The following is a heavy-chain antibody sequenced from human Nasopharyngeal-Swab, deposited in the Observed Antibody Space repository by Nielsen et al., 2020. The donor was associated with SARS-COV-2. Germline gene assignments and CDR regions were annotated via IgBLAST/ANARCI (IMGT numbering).Heavy chain of an antibody. CDR2: IYYSGST. D-gene: IGHD1-26*01. Sequence: LSCTVSGGSINSGDYYWSWIRQPPGKGLEWIGYIYYSGSTYYNPSLKSRVIISVDTSKNQFSLKLNSVTAADTAVYYCARARSGHFVGSTFDYWGQGTLVTVSS. CDR3: ARARSGHFVGSTFDY. V-gene: IGHV4-30-4*01. J-gene: IGHJ4*02. CDR1: GGSINSGDYY.